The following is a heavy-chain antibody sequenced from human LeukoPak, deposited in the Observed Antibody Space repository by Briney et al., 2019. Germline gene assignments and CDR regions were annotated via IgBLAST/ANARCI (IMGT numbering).Heavy chain of an antibody. D-gene: IGHD3-10*01. CDR3: AKVGGAMIRGVYYYYYYMDV. CDR2: ISGSGGST. J-gene: IGHJ6*03. V-gene: IGHV3-23*01. CDR1: GVTFSSYA. Sequence: GGSLRLSCAASGVTFSSYAMSWVRQAPGKGLEWVSAISGSGGSTYYADSVKGRFTISRDNSKNTLYLQMNSLRAEDTAVYYCAKVGGAMIRGVYYYYYYMDVWGKGTTVTVSS.